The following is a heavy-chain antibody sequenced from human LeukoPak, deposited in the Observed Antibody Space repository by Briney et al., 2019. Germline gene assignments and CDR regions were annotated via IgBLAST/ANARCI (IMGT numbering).Heavy chain of an antibody. CDR2: INHSGST. Sequence: PSETLSLTCAVYGGSFSGYYWSWIRQPPGKGLEWIGEINHSGSTNYNPSLKSRVTISVDTSKNQFSLKLSSVTAADTAVYYCARAGSYDFWSGYYLADYWGQGTLVTVSS. CDR3: ARAGSYDFWSGYYLADY. J-gene: IGHJ4*02. D-gene: IGHD3-3*01. CDR1: GGSFSGYY. V-gene: IGHV4-34*01.